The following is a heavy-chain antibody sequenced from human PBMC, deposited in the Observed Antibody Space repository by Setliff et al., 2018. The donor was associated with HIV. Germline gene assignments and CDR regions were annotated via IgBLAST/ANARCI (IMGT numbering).Heavy chain of an antibody. CDR1: GSSISNGYY. CDR3: ARRNSGWYDAFDI. D-gene: IGHD6-19*01. CDR2: IYHSGST. J-gene: IGHJ3*02. Sequence: PSETLSLTCAVSGSSISNGYYWGWIRQPPGKGLEWIGSIYHSGSTYYNPSLKSRVTISVDTSNNQFSLKLSSVTAADTAVYHCARRNSGWYDAFDIWGQGTMVTVSS. V-gene: IGHV4-38-2*01.